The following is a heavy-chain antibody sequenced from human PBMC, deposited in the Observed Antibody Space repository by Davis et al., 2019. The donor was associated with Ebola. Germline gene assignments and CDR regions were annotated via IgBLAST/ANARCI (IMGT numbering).Heavy chain of an antibody. CDR2: INPNSGGT. J-gene: IGHJ4*02. CDR3: ARGGRDIVVVVAATGFDY. CDR1: GYTFTGYH. D-gene: IGHD2-15*01. V-gene: IGHV1-2*04. Sequence: AASVKVSCKASGYTFTGYHMHWVRQAPGQGLEWMGWINPNSGGTNYAQKFQGWVTMTRDTSISTAYMELRRLRSDDTAVYYCARGGRDIVVVVAATGFDYWGQGTLVTVSS.